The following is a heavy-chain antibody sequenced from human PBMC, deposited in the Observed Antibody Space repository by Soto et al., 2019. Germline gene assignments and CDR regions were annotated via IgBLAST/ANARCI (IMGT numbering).Heavy chain of an antibody. V-gene: IGHV1-18*01. CDR1: GFTFSRYG. Sequence: GASVKVSCKASGFTFSRYGISWVRQAPGQGLEWMGWISAYNGNTNYAQKLQGRVTMTTDTSTSTAYMELRSLRSDDTAVYYCARVQQLLLVPWFDPWGQGTLVTVSS. CDR3: ARVQQLLLVPWFDP. CDR2: ISAYNGNT. J-gene: IGHJ5*02. D-gene: IGHD6-13*01.